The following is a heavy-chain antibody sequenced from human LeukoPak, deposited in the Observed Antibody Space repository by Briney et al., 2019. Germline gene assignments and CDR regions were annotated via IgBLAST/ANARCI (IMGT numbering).Heavy chain of an antibody. Sequence: GGSLRLSCAASGFTFSSYAMHWVRQAPGKGLEWVAVISYDGSNKYYADSVKGRFTISRDNSKNTLYLQMNSLRAGDTAVYYCARSYDSSGLGAFDIWGQGTMVTVSS. D-gene: IGHD3-22*01. CDR3: ARSYDSSGLGAFDI. CDR1: GFTFSSYA. CDR2: ISYDGSNK. J-gene: IGHJ3*02. V-gene: IGHV3-30-3*01.